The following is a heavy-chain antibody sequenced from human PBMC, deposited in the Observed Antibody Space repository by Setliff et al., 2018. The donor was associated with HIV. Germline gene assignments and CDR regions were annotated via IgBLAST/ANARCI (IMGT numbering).Heavy chain of an antibody. Sequence: SETLSLTCAVYGGSFSGYYWSWIRQSPEKRLEWIGEINHSGSTNYNPSLKSRVIMAVDTSKNQFSLKLSSVTAADTAVYYCAGTRGVSWSNWFDPWGQGTLVTVSS. CDR3: AGTRGVSWSNWFDP. CDR2: INHSGST. CDR1: GGSFSGYY. D-gene: IGHD3-10*01. V-gene: IGHV4-34*01. J-gene: IGHJ5*02.